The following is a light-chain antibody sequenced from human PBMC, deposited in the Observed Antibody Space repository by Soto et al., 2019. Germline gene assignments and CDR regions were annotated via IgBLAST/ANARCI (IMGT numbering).Light chain of an antibody. CDR1: QSVSSSY. J-gene: IGKJ5*01. CDR2: GAS. Sequence: EIVLTQSPGTLSLSPGERATLSCRASQSVSSSYLAWYQQKPGQAPRLLLYGASSRATGIPDRFSGSGSGTDFTLTISRLEPDDFAVYYCQQYGSSPLFTFGQGTRLQIK. V-gene: IGKV3-20*01. CDR3: QQYGSSPLFT.